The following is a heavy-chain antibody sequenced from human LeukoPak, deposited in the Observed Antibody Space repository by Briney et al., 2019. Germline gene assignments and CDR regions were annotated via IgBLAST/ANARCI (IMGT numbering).Heavy chain of an antibody. CDR3: ARDHFRAVDAFDI. J-gene: IGHJ3*02. V-gene: IGHV3-20*04. D-gene: IGHD3-3*02. CDR1: GFTFDAYA. Sequence: VGSLRLSCAASGFTFDAYAMSWVGQARGKGLEGVAGINWNGGRTGYADSVKGGFTISRDNAKHYLHLQMNSLRAEDTALYYCARDHFRAVDAFDIWGQGTMVTVSS. CDR2: INWNGGRT.